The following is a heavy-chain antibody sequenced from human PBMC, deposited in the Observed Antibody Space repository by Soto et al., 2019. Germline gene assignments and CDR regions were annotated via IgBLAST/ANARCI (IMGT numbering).Heavy chain of an antibody. J-gene: IGHJ6*02. CDR3: AKSNQIFGVLSDYYYYGLDV. CDR1: GFTFSAYG. D-gene: IGHD3-3*01. Sequence: PVGSLRLSCAASGFTFSAYGMSWVRQAPGKGREWVSSMRGSGNSPDYADSVKGRFTISRDNSQNTLFLQMNSLRAEATAVYYCAKSNQIFGVLSDYYYYGLDVWGQGTTVTVSS. V-gene: IGHV3-23*01. CDR2: MRGSGNSP.